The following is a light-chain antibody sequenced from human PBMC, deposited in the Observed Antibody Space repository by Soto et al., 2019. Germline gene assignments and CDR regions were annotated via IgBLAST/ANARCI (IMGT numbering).Light chain of an antibody. J-gene: IGLJ1*01. CDR3: SAYTGTSTLYV. Sequence: QSALTQPASVSGSPGQSITISCTGTSSDIGGYNYVSWYQQLPGKVPKLIIYDVSNRPSGVSDRFSGSKSGNAAPLTTSGLQAEDEDDYYCSAYTGTSTLYVFGTGTKVTVL. CDR2: DVS. CDR1: SSDIGGYNY. V-gene: IGLV2-14*03.